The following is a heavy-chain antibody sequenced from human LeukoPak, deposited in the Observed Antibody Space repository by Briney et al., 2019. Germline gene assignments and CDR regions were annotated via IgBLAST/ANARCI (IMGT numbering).Heavy chain of an antibody. CDR1: GFTFSTYD. CDR2: IGTGDDT. CDR3: AREIRETVVTRHYYYGIDV. V-gene: IGHV3-13*01. Sequence: GGSLRLSCEASGFTFSTYDMHWVRQVTGKGLEWVSAIGTGDDTYYLGSVKGRFTISRENAKNALYLQMSSLRAEDTAVYYCAREIRETVVTRHYYYGIDVWGQGTTVTVSS. J-gene: IGHJ6*02. D-gene: IGHD2-15*01.